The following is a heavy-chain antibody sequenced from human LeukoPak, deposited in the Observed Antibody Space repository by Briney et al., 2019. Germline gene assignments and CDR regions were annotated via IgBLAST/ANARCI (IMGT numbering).Heavy chain of an antibody. V-gene: IGHV4-4*09. CDR1: GVSISRFY. CDR3: VETTGWPGFDY. D-gene: IGHD1-1*01. CDR2: IYSGVPT. Sequence: PSETLSLTCTTSGVSISRFYRSWVRQPPGKGLEWIGNIYSGVPTYFNPSLKSRVIISVDTSKNQFSLNLTSVTAADTAMYYCVETTGWPGFDYWGQGILVTVSS. J-gene: IGHJ4*02.